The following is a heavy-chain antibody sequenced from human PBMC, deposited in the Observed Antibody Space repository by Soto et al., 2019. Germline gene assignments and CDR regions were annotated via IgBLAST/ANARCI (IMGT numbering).Heavy chain of an antibody. CDR2: IDWDDDK. J-gene: IGHJ4*02. D-gene: IGHD5-18*01. CDR3: ARTYTAMVTYPFDY. CDR1: GFSLSTSGMC. V-gene: IGHV2-70*01. Sequence: SGPTLVNPPQTLTLTCTFSGFSLSTSGMCVSWIRQPPGKALEWLALIDWDDDKYYSTSLKTRLTISKDTSKNQVVLTMTNMDPVDTATYYCARTYTAMVTYPFDYWGQGTLVTVSS.